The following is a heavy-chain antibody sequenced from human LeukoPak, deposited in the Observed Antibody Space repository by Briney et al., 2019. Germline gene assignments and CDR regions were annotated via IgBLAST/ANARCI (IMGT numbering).Heavy chain of an antibody. Sequence: GGSLRLSCAASGFTFDDYGMTWVRQAPGKGLEWVSYISDSSTTIYYADSVKGRFTISRDNAKNSLYLQMNSLRAEDTAVYYCARDRVAAAGTEHDYWGQGTLVTVSS. CDR3: ARDRVAAAGTEHDY. CDR2: ISDSSTTI. J-gene: IGHJ4*02. CDR1: GFTFDDYG. V-gene: IGHV3-48*01. D-gene: IGHD6-13*01.